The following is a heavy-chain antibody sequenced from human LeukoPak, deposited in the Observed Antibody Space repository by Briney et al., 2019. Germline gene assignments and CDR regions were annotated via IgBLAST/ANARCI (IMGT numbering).Heavy chain of an antibody. D-gene: IGHD2-15*01. J-gene: IGHJ5*02. Sequence: SVKVSCKASGGTFSSYAISWVRQPPGQGLEWMGRIIPILGIANYAQKFQGRVTMTRDTSTNTVYMELSSLRSEDTAVYYCARDRMVAASMPFDPWGQGTLVTVSS. V-gene: IGHV1-69*04. CDR1: GGTFSSYA. CDR3: ARDRMVAASMPFDP. CDR2: IIPILGIA.